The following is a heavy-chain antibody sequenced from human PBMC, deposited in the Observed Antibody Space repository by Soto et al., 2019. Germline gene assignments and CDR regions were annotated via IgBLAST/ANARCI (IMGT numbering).Heavy chain of an antibody. J-gene: IGHJ6*03. Sequence: GGSLRLSCAASGFTFSSYAMSWVRQAPGKGLEWVSAISGSGGSTYYADSVKGRFTISRDNSKNTLYLQMNSLRAEDTAVYYCAKGGSGSYYYYYMDVWGKGTTVTVSS. CDR2: ISGSGGST. V-gene: IGHV3-23*01. CDR3: AKGGSGSYYYYYMDV. CDR1: GFTFSSYA. D-gene: IGHD3-10*01.